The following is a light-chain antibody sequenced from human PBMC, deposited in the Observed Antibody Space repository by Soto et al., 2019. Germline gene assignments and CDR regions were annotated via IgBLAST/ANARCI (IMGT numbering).Light chain of an antibody. CDR2: GAS. V-gene: IGKV3-15*01. CDR1: QSVSSN. J-gene: IGKJ2*02. Sequence: ETVMTQSPATMSVSPGEGATLSCRASQSVSSNLAWYQQKPGQAPRLLIYGASTRTTGIPARFSGSGSGTEFTLTISSLQSEDFAVCYCQQYNNWPPSIFGQGNKLEIK. CDR3: QQYNNWPPSI.